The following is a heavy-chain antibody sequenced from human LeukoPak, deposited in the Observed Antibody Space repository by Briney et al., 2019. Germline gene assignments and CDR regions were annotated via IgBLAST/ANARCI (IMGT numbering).Heavy chain of an antibody. D-gene: IGHD3-3*01. CDR3: ARSYDFWSGYYNMFDP. CDR2: IYPGDSDT. Sequence: GESPKISCKGSGYSFTSYWIGWVRQMPGKGLEWMGIIYPGDSDTRYSPSFQGQVTISADKSISTAYLQWSSLKASDTAMYYCARSYDFWSGYYNMFDPWGQGTLVTVSS. J-gene: IGHJ5*02. CDR1: GYSFTSYW. V-gene: IGHV5-51*01.